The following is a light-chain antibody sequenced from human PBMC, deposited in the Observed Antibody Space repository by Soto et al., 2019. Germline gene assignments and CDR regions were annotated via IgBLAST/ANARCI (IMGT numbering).Light chain of an antibody. Sequence: EIVMTQSPATLSVSPGERATLSCRASQSVSSNLAWYQQKPGQAPSLLIYGASTRATGTPARFSGSGSGTEFTLTISSLQPDDFATYYCQQYNSYSFGQGTRLEIK. CDR1: QSVSSN. CDR2: GAS. J-gene: IGKJ5*01. V-gene: IGKV3-15*01. CDR3: QQYNSYS.